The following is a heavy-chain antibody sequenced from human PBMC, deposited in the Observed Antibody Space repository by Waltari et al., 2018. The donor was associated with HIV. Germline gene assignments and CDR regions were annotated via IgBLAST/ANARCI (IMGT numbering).Heavy chain of an antibody. J-gene: IGHJ6*02. V-gene: IGHV4-34*01. CDR3: ARGLGGDYVGYFYYGMDV. CDR1: GASFSGYY. Sequence: QVQLQQWGTGLLKPSETLSLTCAVYGASFSGYYWTWIRQPPGKGLEWTGEINHSGDSSHNPSLKSRVSISVDTSKKQFSLKLCSVTAADTAVYSCARGLGGDYVGYFYYGMDVWGQGTTVTVSS. CDR2: INHSGDS. D-gene: IGHD4-17*01.